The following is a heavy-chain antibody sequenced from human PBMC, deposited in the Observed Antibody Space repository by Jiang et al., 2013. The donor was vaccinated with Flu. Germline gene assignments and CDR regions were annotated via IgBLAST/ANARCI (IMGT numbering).Heavy chain of an antibody. CDR1: GGSISNYY. V-gene: IGHV4-59*01. CDR2: IYYSGST. Sequence: LLKPSETLSLTCTVSGGSISNYYWSWIRQPPGKGLEWIGYIYYSGSTNYNPALKSRVTISVDTSKNQFSLKVTSVTAADTAVYYCARILRRSRYYYFFDYWGQGTLVTVSS. J-gene: IGHJ4*02. CDR3: ARILRRSRYYYFFDY. D-gene: IGHD3-22*01.